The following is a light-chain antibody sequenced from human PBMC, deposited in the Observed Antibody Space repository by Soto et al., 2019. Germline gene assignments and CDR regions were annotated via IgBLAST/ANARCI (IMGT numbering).Light chain of an antibody. CDR3: QTWGTGIRV. CDR1: SGHSHYA. V-gene: IGLV4-69*01. CDR2: LNSDGSH. Sequence: QAVVTQPPSASASLGATVKLTCTLSSGHSHYAIAWHQQQPEKSPRYLMKLNSDGSHNKGDGIPDRFSGSSSGAERYLTISSLQSEDEADYYCQTWGTGIRVFGGGTKLTVL. J-gene: IGLJ3*02.